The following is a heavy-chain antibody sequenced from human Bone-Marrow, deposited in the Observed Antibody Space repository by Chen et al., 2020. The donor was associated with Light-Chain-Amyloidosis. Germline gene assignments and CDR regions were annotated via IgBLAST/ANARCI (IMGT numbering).Heavy chain of an antibody. CDR1: GGSISSSSYY. J-gene: IGHJ4*02. Sequence: QLQLQESGPGLVKPSETLSLTCTVSGGSISSSSYYWGWIRQPPGKGLVWIGSIYYSGSTYYNPSLKIRVTISVDTSKNQFSLKLSSVTAADTAVYYCARHERQLLVLGYFDYRGQGTLVTVSS. CDR2: IYYSGST. V-gene: IGHV4-39*01. CDR3: ARHERQLLVLGYFDY. D-gene: IGHD6-19*01.